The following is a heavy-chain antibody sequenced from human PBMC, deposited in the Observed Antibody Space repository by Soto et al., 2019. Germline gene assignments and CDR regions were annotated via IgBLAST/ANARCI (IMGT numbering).Heavy chain of an antibody. J-gene: IGHJ4*02. CDR2: IYWDDDK. CDR1: GFSLTTSGVG. D-gene: IGHD3-3*01. Sequence: QITLNESGPTVVRPTETLTLTCRFSGFSLTTSGVGVAWNRQSPGKPPEWLALIYWDDDKRYSTSLQSRLTITKDTSKKQVALAVSDADPTDTATYYCAYTVLRTVLGLVTTTAIFFDFWGQVTPVAVSS. CDR3: AYTVLRTVLGLVTTTAIFFDF. V-gene: IGHV2-5*02.